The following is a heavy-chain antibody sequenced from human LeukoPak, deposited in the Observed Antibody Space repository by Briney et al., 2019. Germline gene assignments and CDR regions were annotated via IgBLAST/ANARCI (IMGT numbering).Heavy chain of an antibody. D-gene: IGHD5-18*01. V-gene: IGHV5-51*01. J-gene: IGHJ4*02. Sequence: GESLKISCKGSGYSFTSYWIGWVRQMPGKGLEWMGIIYPGDSDTRYSPSFQGQVTISADKSTSTAYLQWSSLKASDTAMYYCARQRAGQLWLRENDYWGQGTLVTVSS. CDR2: IYPGDSDT. CDR3: ARQRAGQLWLRENDY. CDR1: GYSFTSYW.